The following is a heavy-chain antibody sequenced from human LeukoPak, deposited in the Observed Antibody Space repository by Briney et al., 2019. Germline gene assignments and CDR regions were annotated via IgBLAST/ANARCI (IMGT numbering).Heavy chain of an antibody. D-gene: IGHD2-2*01. J-gene: IGHJ6*03. CDR2: ISSSSSYI. Sequence: GGSLRLSCAASGFTFSSYSMNWVRQAPGKGLEWVSSISSSSSYIYYADSVKGRFTISRDNAKNSLYLQMNSLRAEDTAVYYCARRSTRNHNHYYYYYMDVWGKGTAVTVSS. V-gene: IGHV3-21*01. CDR3: ARRSTRNHNHYYYYYMDV. CDR1: GFTFSSYS.